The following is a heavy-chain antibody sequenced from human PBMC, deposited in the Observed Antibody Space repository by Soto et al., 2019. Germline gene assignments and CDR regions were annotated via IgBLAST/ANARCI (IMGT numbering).Heavy chain of an antibody. V-gene: IGHV3-23*01. D-gene: IGHD2-15*01. CDR2: ISGSGASI. CDR1: GVTFSSYV. J-gene: IGHJ4*02. Sequence: VVSQSLCYAASGVTFSSYVMGWVRQAPGKGLEWVSTISGSGASIYDADSVKGRFTISRGNSKNTVYLQMNSLRAEDTAVYYCAKDGLGSCTGGTCYGSDYWGQGTLVTVSS. CDR3: AKDGLGSCTGGTCYGSDY.